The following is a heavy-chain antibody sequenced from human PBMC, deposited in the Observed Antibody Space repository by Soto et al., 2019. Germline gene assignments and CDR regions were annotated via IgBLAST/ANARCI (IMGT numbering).Heavy chain of an antibody. J-gene: IGHJ4*02. D-gene: IGHD6-13*01. Sequence: PGGSLRLSCEASGFTYSSYSMNWVRQAPGKGLEWVSSISSSSSHIYYEDSVKGRFTSSRDNAKNSLYLQMDSLRVEDTAVYYCAGSSDSTWSPFDYWGQGTLVTVSS. V-gene: IGHV3-21*01. CDR2: ISSSSSHI. CDR3: AGSSDSTWSPFDY. CDR1: GFTYSSYS.